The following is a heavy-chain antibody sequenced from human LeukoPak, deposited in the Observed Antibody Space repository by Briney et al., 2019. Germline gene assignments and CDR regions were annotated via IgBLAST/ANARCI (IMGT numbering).Heavy chain of an antibody. CDR2: IISSSSYI. J-gene: IGHJ6*02. CDR1: GFTFSSYS. Sequence: GGSLRLSCAASGFTFSSYSMNWVRQAPGKGLEWVSSIISSSSYIYYADSVKGRFTISRDNAKNSLYLQMNSLRAEDTAVYYCASVLTTVTTGYYYGMDVWGQGTTVTVSS. CDR3: ASVLTTVTTGYYYGMDV. V-gene: IGHV3-21*01. D-gene: IGHD4-4*01.